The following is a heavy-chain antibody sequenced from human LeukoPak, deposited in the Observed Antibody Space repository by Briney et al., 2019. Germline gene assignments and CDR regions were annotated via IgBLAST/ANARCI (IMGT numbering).Heavy chain of an antibody. V-gene: IGHV1-18*01. CDR2: ISAYNGNT. J-gene: IGHJ6*02. CDR3: AREKPKAATPGGYYYYGMDV. D-gene: IGHD6-13*01. CDR1: GYTFTSYG. Sequence: ASVKVSCKASGYTFTSYGISWVRQAPGQGLEWMGWISAYNGNTNYAQKLQGRVTMTTDTSTSTAYMELRSLRSDDTAVYYCAREKPKAATPGGYYYYGMDVWGQGTTVNVSS.